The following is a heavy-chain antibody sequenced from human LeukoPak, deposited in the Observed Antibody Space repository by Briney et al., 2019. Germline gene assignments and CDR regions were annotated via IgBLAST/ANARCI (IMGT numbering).Heavy chain of an antibody. J-gene: IGHJ6*03. CDR1: GGTFSSYA. V-gene: IGHV1-69*05. CDR3: ARSPAASSSSVKANYYYYMDV. CDR2: IIPIFGTA. Sequence: SVKVSCKASGGTFSSYAISWVRQAPGQGLEWMGGIIPIFGTANYAQKFQGRVTITTDESTSTAYMELSSLRSEDTAVYYCARSPAASSSSVKANYYYYMDVWGKGTTVTVSS. D-gene: IGHD6-6*01.